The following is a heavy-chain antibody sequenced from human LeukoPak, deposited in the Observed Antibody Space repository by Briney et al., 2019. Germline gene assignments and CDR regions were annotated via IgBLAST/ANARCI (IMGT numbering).Heavy chain of an antibody. CDR3: ATTSKYYDILTGYPHDAFDI. J-gene: IGHJ3*02. V-gene: IGHV1-24*01. CDR2: FDPEDGET. CDR1: GYTLTELS. Sequence: VASVKVSCTVSGYTLTELSMHWVRQAPGKGLEWMGGFDPEDGETIYAQKFQGRVTMTEDTSTDTAYMELSSLRSEDTAVYYCATTSKYYDILTGYPHDAFDIWGQGTMVTASS. D-gene: IGHD3-9*01.